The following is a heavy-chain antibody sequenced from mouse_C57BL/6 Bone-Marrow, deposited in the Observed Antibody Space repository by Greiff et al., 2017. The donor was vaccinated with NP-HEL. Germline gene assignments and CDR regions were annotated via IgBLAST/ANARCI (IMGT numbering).Heavy chain of an antibody. D-gene: IGHD2-5*01. Sequence: QVQLKQSGAELVRPGASVKLSCKASGYTFTDYYINWVKQRPGQGLEWIARIYPGSGNTYYNEKFKGKATLTAEKSSSTAYMQLSSLTSEDSAVYFCARYYYSNYVRGGAMDYWGQGTSVTVSS. CDR1: GYTFTDYY. J-gene: IGHJ4*01. V-gene: IGHV1-76*01. CDR2: IYPGSGNT. CDR3: ARYYYSNYVRGGAMDY.